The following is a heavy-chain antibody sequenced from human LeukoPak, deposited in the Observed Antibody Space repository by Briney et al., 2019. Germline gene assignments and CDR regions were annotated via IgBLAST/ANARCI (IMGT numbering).Heavy chain of an antibody. J-gene: IGHJ3*02. CDR1: GFTVSDNY. CDR3: ARIEWERLGRAFDI. D-gene: IGHD1-26*01. Sequence: GGSLRLSCAASGFTVSDNYMTWVRQAPGKGLEWVSSIYSAGATHYAESVKGRFTISRDNSKNTLYLQMNSLRAEDMAVYYCARIEWERLGRAFDIWGQGTVVTVSS. CDR2: IYSAGAT. V-gene: IGHV3-53*01.